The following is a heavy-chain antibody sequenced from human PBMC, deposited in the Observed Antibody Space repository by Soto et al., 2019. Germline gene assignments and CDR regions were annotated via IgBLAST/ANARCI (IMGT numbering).Heavy chain of an antibody. J-gene: IGHJ4*02. D-gene: IGHD5-12*01. Sequence: PSETLSLTCTVSGGSISSYYWSCIRQPPGKGLEWIGYIYYSGSTNYNPSLKSRVTISVDTSKNQFSLKLSSVTAADTAVYYCARTYSGYEDFDYWGQGTLVTVSS. CDR3: ARTYSGYEDFDY. CDR1: GGSISSYY. CDR2: IYYSGST. V-gene: IGHV4-59*01.